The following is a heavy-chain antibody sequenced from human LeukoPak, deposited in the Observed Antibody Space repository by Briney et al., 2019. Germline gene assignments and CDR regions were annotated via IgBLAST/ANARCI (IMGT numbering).Heavy chain of an antibody. CDR3: AKDLYSSSSPGY. Sequence: GGSLRLSCAASGFTFSTYGMSWVRQALGKGLEWVSAINGGGGSTYYADSVKGRFTISRDNSKNTLYLQMNGLRAEDTAVYYCAKDLYSSSSPGYWGQGTLVTVSS. CDR1: GFTFSTYG. J-gene: IGHJ4*02. D-gene: IGHD6-13*01. CDR2: INGGGGST. V-gene: IGHV3-23*01.